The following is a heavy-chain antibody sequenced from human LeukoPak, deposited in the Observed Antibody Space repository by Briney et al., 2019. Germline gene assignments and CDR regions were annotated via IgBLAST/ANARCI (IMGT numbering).Heavy chain of an antibody. Sequence: ASVKVSCKVSGYTLTELSMHWVRQAPGKGLEWMGDFDPEDGETIYAQKFQGRVTMTEDTSTDTAYMELSSLRSEDTAVYYCAPAYCGGDCYSYWFDPWGQGTLVTVSS. D-gene: IGHD2-21*01. V-gene: IGHV1-24*01. CDR2: FDPEDGET. J-gene: IGHJ5*02. CDR1: GYTLTELS. CDR3: APAYCGGDCYSYWFDP.